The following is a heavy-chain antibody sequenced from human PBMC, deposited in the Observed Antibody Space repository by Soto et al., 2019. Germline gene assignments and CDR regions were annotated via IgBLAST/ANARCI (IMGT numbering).Heavy chain of an antibody. CDR3: ARYSGNYQDAFDI. CDR1: GFTFTLYS. V-gene: IGHV1-3*01. Sequence: QVQLVQSGAEVKKPGASVKVSCRASGFTFTLYSMHWVRQAPGQRLEWMGWINGGSGKTKYSKKFQGRVTIARDTSASTDYMEVSSLRSEDTAVYYCARYSGNYQDAFDIWGQGTMVTVSS. J-gene: IGHJ3*02. CDR2: INGGSGKT. D-gene: IGHD1-26*01.